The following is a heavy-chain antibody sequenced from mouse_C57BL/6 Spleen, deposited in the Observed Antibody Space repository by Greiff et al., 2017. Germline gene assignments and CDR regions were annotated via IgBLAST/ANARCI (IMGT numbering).Heavy chain of an antibody. Sequence: QVHVKQSGPGLVQPSQSLSISCTVSGFSLTSYGVHWVRQCPGKGLEWLGVIWSGGSTDYNEAYISRLSISKDNSKSQVFFKMNSLQADDTAIYYWGGYDYDGYAMDYWGQGTSVTVSS. D-gene: IGHD2-4*01. CDR1: GFSLTSYG. V-gene: IGHV2-2-2*01. CDR2: IWSGGST. CDR3: GGYDYDGYAMDY. J-gene: IGHJ4*01.